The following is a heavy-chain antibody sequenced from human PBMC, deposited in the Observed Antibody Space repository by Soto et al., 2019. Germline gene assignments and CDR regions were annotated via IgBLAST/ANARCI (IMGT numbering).Heavy chain of an antibody. CDR3: AKDRDYDILTGYGGFDY. D-gene: IGHD3-9*01. V-gene: IGHV3-23*01. CDR2: ISGSGGST. Sequence: EVQLLESGGGLVQPGGSLRLSCAASGFTFSSYAMSWVRQAPGKGLEWVSAISGSGGSTYYADSVKGRFTISRDNSKNTLYLQMNSRRAEDTAVYYCAKDRDYDILTGYGGFDYWGQGTLVTVSS. CDR1: GFTFSSYA. J-gene: IGHJ4*02.